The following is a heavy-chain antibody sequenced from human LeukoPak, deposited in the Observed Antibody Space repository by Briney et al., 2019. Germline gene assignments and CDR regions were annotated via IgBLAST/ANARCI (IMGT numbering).Heavy chain of an antibody. CDR3: ARDPPGLLQP. V-gene: IGHV4-59*12. D-gene: IGHD2-15*01. CDR1: GGSISSYY. CDR2: IYYSGST. Sequence: PSETLSLTCTVSGGSISSYYWSWIRQPPGKGLEWIGYIYYSGSTNYNPSLKSRVTISVDTSKNQFSLKLSSVTAADTAVYYCARDPPGLLQPWGQGTLVTVSS. J-gene: IGHJ5*02.